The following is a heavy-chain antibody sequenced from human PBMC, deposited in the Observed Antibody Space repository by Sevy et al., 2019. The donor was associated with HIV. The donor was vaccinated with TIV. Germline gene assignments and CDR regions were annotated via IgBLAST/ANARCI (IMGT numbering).Heavy chain of an antibody. J-gene: IGHJ4*02. CDR3: ARVGSSGWYALDY. Sequence: SETLSLTCTVSGGSISSYYWSWIRQPPGNGLEWIGYIYYSGSTNYNPSLKSRVTISVDTSKNQFSLKLSSVTAADTAVYYCARVGSSGWYALDYWGQGTLVTVSS. V-gene: IGHV4-59*01. D-gene: IGHD6-19*01. CDR1: GGSISSYY. CDR2: IYYSGST.